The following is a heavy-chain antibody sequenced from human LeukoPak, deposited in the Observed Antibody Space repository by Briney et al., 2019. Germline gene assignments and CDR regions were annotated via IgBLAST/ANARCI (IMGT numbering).Heavy chain of an antibody. CDR2: IYPGDSDT. V-gene: IGHV5-51*01. CDR3: ARLEYSSGWPNWFDP. Sequence: GESLKISCKGSGYSFTSYWIGWVRQMPGKGLEWMGIIYPGDSDTRYSPSFQGQVTISADKSISTAYLQWSSLKASDTAMYYCARLEYSSGWPNWFDPWGQGTLVTVSS. J-gene: IGHJ5*02. D-gene: IGHD6-19*01. CDR1: GYSFTSYW.